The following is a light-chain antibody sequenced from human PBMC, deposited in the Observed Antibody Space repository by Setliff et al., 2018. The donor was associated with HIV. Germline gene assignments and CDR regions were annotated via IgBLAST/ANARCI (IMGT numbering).Light chain of an antibody. Sequence: QSALAQPASVSGSPGQSITISCTGTSSDIGRYDLVSWYQQYPGKDPKLMIYQAIKRPSGVSNRFFGSKSGNTASLTISGLQAEDEADYYCCSNTGSNTSVFGSGTKVTVL. V-gene: IGLV2-23*01. CDR3: CSNTGSNTSV. CDR2: QAI. J-gene: IGLJ1*01. CDR1: SSDIGRYDL.